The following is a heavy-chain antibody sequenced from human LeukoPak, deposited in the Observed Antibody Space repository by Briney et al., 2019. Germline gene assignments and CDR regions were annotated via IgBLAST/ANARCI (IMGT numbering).Heavy chain of an antibody. CDR2: ISYDGSNK. CDR3: AREDNYDFWSGYRPVDY. CDR1: GFTFSSYA. V-gene: IGHV3-30*04. D-gene: IGHD3-3*01. Sequence: PGRSLRLSCAASGFTFSSYAMHWVRQAPGKGLEWVAVISYDGSNKYYADSVKGRFTISRDNSKNTLYLQMNSLRAEDTAVYYCAREDNYDFWSGYRPVDYWGQGTLVTVSS. J-gene: IGHJ4*02.